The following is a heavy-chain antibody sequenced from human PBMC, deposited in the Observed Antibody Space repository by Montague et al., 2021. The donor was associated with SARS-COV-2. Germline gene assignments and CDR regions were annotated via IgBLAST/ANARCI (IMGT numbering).Heavy chain of an antibody. D-gene: IGHD6-13*01. CDR3: ARLPLVSSWSRAAGYYYYGMDV. V-gene: IGHV4-39*01. CDR2: ISYTGST. J-gene: IGHJ6*02. CDR1: GGPISRSTSS. Sequence: SETLSLTCTVSGGPISRSTSSWAWIRQPPGKGLEWIGSISYTGSTYYNPSLKSRVTISVDTSRNQFSLRLSSVTAADTSAYYCARLPLVSSWSRAAGYYYYGMDVWGQGTTVTVSS.